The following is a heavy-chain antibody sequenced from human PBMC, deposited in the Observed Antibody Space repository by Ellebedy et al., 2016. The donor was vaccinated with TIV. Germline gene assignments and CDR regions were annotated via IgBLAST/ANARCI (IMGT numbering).Heavy chain of an antibody. CDR3: ASHSRGYYTYFDY. V-gene: IGHV4-31*03. D-gene: IGHD3-22*01. CDR1: GGSISSGGYY. Sequence: SETLSLTCTVSGGSISSGGYYWTWIRQHPGKGLEWIGYIYYNGNTYYNPSLKSRVTISVDTSKNQFSLKLNSVTAADTAVYYCASHSRGYYTYFDYWGQGTLVTVSS. CDR2: IYYNGNT. J-gene: IGHJ4*02.